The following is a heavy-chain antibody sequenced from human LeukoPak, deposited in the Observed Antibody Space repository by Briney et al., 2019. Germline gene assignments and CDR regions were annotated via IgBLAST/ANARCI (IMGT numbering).Heavy chain of an antibody. Sequence: GGSLRLSCAASGFTFSTFWMTWVRQAPGKGLEWLANIKEDGSETYYVDSVKGRFTISRDNAKSSLYLQMNTLRFEDTAVCYCARDGPRSGESSYDYWGQGTLVTVSS. J-gene: IGHJ4*02. CDR2: IKEDGSET. V-gene: IGHV3-7*05. CDR1: GFTFSTFW. CDR3: ARDGPRSGESSYDY. D-gene: IGHD2-15*01.